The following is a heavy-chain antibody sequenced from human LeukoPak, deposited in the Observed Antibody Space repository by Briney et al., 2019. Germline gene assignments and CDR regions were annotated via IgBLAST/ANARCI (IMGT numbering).Heavy chain of an antibody. V-gene: IGHV4-31*03. CDR3: ASESPITIFGVVTSS. CDR2: IYYSGST. J-gene: IGHJ4*02. Sequence: KTSETLSLTCTVSRGSISSGGYYWSWIRQHPGKGLEWIGYIYYSGSTYYNPSLKSRVTISVDTSKNQFSLKLSSVTAADTAVYYCASESPITIFGVVTSSWGQGTLVTVSS. D-gene: IGHD3-3*01. CDR1: RGSISSGGYY.